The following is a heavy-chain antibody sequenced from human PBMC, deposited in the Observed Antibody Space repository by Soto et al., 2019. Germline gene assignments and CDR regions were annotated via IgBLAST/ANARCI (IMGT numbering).Heavy chain of an antibody. Sequence: QVQLVESGGGVVQPGMSLRLSCAASGCTFKNFAMHWVRQAPGKGLEWVAMIWYDAVGKYFADYGKGRLTVSRDNSRETLSLQMDSLTAEDTAVYYCARDWNAGIFDYWGQGTLVTVSS. D-gene: IGHD1-1*01. CDR1: GCTFKNFA. CDR3: ARDWNAGIFDY. CDR2: IWYDAVGK. J-gene: IGHJ4*02. V-gene: IGHV3-33*01.